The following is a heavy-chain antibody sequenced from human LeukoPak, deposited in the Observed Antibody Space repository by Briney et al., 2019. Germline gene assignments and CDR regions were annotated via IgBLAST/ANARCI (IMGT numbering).Heavy chain of an antibody. CDR2: IIPIFGTA. CDR1: GGTFSSYA. Sequence: SVKVSCKASGGTFSSYAISWVRQAPGQGLEWMGGIIPIFGTANYAQKFQGRVTITADESTSTAYMELSSLRSEDTAVYYCARDLKSGGRWLRSYYYMDIWGKGTTVTVSS. V-gene: IGHV1-69*13. CDR3: ARDLKSGGRWLRSYYYMDI. D-gene: IGHD5-18*01. J-gene: IGHJ6*03.